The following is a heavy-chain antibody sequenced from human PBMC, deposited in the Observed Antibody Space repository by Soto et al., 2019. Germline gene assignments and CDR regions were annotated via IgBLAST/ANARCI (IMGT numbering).Heavy chain of an antibody. CDR2: ISAYNGNT. V-gene: IGHV1-18*01. CDR1: GYTFTSYG. J-gene: IGHJ6*02. Sequence: AASVKVSCKASGYTFTSYGISWVRQAPGQGLEWMGWISAYNGNTNYAQKLQGRVTMTTDTSTSTAYMELRSLRSDNTAVYYCARDQVKIYYYYGMDVWGQGTTVTVSS. CDR3: ARDQVKIYYYYGMDV.